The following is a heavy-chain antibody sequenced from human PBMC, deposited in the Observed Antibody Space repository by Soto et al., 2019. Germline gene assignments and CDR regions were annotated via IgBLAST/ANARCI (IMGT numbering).Heavy chain of an antibody. CDR3: AKPLSPFSSSYIDY. D-gene: IGHD3-22*01. J-gene: IGHJ4*02. V-gene: IGHV3-53*01. Sequence: PGGSLRLSCAISGFSVSSNYLSWVRQAPGKGLEWVSVHYSGGSTYYADSVQGRFTISRDKSNNTLYLQMRRVRAEDTAVYYCAKPLSPFSSSYIDYWAQGTLVTVSS. CDR1: GFSVSSNY. CDR2: HYSGGST.